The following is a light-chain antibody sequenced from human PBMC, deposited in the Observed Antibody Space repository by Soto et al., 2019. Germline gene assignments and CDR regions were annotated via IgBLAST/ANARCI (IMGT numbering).Light chain of an antibody. J-gene: IGKJ5*01. Sequence: EIVLTQSPATLSLSPGDRASLSCRASQSVASFVAWYQQKPGQAPRLLIYDASNRATGVPARFSGSGSGTDFTLTISSLEPEDFAVYYCQQRGNWPPITFGQGTRLEI. V-gene: IGKV3-11*01. CDR3: QQRGNWPPIT. CDR1: QSVASF. CDR2: DAS.